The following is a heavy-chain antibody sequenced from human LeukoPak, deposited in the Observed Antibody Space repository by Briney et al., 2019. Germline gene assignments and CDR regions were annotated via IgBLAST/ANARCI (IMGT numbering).Heavy chain of an antibody. CDR1: GFTFSDHY. V-gene: IGHV3-72*01. J-gene: IGHJ3*02. Sequence: GGSLRLSCAASGFTFSDHYMDWVRQAPGKGLEWGGRTRNKANSYTTEYAASVKGRFTISRDDSKNSLYLQMNTLKPEDTAVYYCARVWQAAFDIWGQGTMVTVSS. CDR2: TRNKANSYTT. CDR3: ARVWQAAFDI.